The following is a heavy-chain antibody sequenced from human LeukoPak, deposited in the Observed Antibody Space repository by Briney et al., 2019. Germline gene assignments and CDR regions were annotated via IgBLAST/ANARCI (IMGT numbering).Heavy chain of an antibody. J-gene: IGHJ4*02. Sequence: ASVKVSCKASGGTFSSYAISWVRQAPGQGLEWMGGIIPIFGTANYAQKFQGRVTITADESTSTAYMELSSLRSEDTAVYYCAILPDYYDSSGYYYLPYWGQGTLVTVSS. CDR1: GGTFSSYA. V-gene: IGHV1-69*13. CDR2: IIPIFGTA. D-gene: IGHD3-22*01. CDR3: AILPDYYDSSGYYYLPY.